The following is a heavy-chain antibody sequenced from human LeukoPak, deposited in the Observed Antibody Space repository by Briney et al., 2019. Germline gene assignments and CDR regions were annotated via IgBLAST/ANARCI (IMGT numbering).Heavy chain of an antibody. V-gene: IGHV4-34*01. J-gene: IGHJ4*02. D-gene: IGHD5-24*01. CDR2: INLSGTT. CDR3: ARIPRDGYTYPYFDY. Sequence: SETLSLTCAVYGGSFSGYYWSWIRQPPGKGLEWIGEINLSGTTNYHPSLKSRVTISVDTSKNQFSLGLSSVTAADSAVYYCARIPRDGYTYPYFDYWGQGALVTVSS. CDR1: GGSFSGYY.